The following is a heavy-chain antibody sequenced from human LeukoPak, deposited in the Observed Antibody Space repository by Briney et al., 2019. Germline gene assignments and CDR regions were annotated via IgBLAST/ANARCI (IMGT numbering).Heavy chain of an antibody. CDR3: AAKGNGYTGTYVFAH. Sequence: GGSLRLSCAASGFSVSSNYMSWVRQAPGKGLEWVSVLYVKGRFSISRDTSENTLSLQMNSLRAEDSAIYYCAAKGNGYTGTYVFAHWGRGTLVTVSS. D-gene: IGHD5-12*01. J-gene: IGHJ4*02. CDR2: L. CDR1: GFSVSSNY. V-gene: IGHV3-66*01.